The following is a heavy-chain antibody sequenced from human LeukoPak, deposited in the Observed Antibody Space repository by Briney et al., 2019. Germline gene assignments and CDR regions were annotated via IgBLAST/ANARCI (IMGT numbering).Heavy chain of an antibody. CDR1: GFTFSSFG. Sequence: PGRSLRLSCAASGFTFSSFGMHWVRQAPGKGLEWVAVISYDGSNKYYADSVKGRFTISRDNSKNTLYPQMNSLRAEDTAVYYCASRGRPDYWGQGTLVTVSS. V-gene: IGHV3-30*03. CDR2: ISYDGSNK. J-gene: IGHJ4*02. CDR3: ASRGRPDY.